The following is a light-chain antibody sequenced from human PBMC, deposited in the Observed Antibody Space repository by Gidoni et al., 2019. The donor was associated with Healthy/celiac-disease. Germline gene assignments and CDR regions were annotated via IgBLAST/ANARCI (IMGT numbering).Light chain of an antibody. CDR1: QRVSSY. CDR3: QQRSNWPPFT. CDR2: DAS. Sequence: EIVLTRSPATLSLSPGERATLSCRASQRVSSYLAWYQQKPGQAPRLLLYDASNRAPGIPARFSGSGSGTDFTLPISSLEPEDFAVYYCQQRSNWPPFTFGGGTKVEIK. J-gene: IGKJ4*01. V-gene: IGKV3-11*01.